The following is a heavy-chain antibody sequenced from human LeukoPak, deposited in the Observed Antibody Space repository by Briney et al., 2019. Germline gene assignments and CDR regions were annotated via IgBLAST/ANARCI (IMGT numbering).Heavy chain of an antibody. CDR3: ARDSSSWPFFDY. D-gene: IGHD6-13*01. Sequence: GSLRLSFAASGXTFINYAMTWVRQAPGKGLEWVSSITVSGGRTSYADSVKGRFTISRDNSKNTLYLQMNSLRAEDTAVYCCARDSSSWPFFDYWGQGTLVTVSS. V-gene: IGHV3-23*01. J-gene: IGHJ4*02. CDR1: GXTFINYA. CDR2: ITVSGGRT.